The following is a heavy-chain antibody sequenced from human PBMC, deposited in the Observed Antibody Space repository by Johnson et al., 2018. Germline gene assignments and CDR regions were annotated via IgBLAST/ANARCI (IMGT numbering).Heavy chain of an antibody. CDR1: GFSLSNYN. CDR2: ISTTSTPI. J-gene: IGHJ2*01. CDR3: AKGAPNPGGWFRWYFDL. Sequence: VQLVESGGGLIQPGGSLRLSCAASGFSLSNYNMSWVRQAPGKGLEWISYISTTSTPISYADSLKGRCTISKDNAKNSQYLQMNSLTDGDTAVYYCAKGAPNPGGWFRWYFDLWGRGTLVTVSS. D-gene: IGHD6-19*01. V-gene: IGHV3-48*02.